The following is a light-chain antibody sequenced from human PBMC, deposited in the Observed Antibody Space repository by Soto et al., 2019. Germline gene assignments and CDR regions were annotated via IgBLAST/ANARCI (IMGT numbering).Light chain of an antibody. CDR3: QQYMSYSPYT. CDR2: DAS. Sequence: DIQMTQSPSTLSASVGDRVTITXRASQSIRTWLAWYQQKPGKAPKFLMYDASSLGSGVPSRFSGSGSGTEFTLTISSLQPDDFATYYCQQYMSYSPYTFGQGTRLEIK. CDR1: QSIRTW. J-gene: IGKJ5*01. V-gene: IGKV1-5*01.